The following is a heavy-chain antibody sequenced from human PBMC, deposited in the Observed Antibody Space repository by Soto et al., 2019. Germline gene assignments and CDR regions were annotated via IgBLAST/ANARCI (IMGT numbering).Heavy chain of an antibody. CDR2: IIPIFGTA. CDR1: GGTFSSYA. D-gene: IGHD5-12*01. J-gene: IGHJ4*02. V-gene: IGHV1-69*01. Sequence: QVQLVQSGAEVKKPGSSVKVSCKASGGTFSSYAISWVRQAPGQGLEWMGGIIPIFGTANYAQKFQGRVTITAAEATSTAYMELSSLRSEDTAVYYCSRALPGYSGYDQNFDYWGQGTLVTVSS. CDR3: SRALPGYSGYDQNFDY.